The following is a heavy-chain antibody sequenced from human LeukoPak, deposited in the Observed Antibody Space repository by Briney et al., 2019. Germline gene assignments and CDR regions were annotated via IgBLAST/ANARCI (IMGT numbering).Heavy chain of an antibody. D-gene: IGHD3-3*01. CDR2: ISGSGGSI. CDR3: AKDRQDDFWSGYYPGDAFDI. Sequence: GGSLRLSCAASGFTFSSYAMSWVRQAPGKGLEWVSAISGSGGSIYYADSVKGRFTISRDNSKNTLYLQMNSLRAEDTAVYYCAKDRQDDFWSGYYPGDAFDIWGQGTMVTVSS. J-gene: IGHJ3*02. V-gene: IGHV3-23*01. CDR1: GFTFSSYA.